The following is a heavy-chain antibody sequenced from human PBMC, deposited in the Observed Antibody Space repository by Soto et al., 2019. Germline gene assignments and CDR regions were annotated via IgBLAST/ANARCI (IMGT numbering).Heavy chain of an antibody. D-gene: IGHD2-8*02. J-gene: IGHJ4*02. CDR3: ARDYCPGGVCYTFFDY. CDR1: GFTFSTYP. V-gene: IGHV3-64*01. Sequence: EVQLVESGGNLAQPGGSLRLSCAASGFTFSTYPMHWVRQGPGTGQEYVAGISGNGGSTHYANSVKGRFTISCENTKSTLYLQLGFLGSEARDVDYCARDYCPGGVCYTFFDYWGQGTLFTVSA. CDR2: ISGNGGST.